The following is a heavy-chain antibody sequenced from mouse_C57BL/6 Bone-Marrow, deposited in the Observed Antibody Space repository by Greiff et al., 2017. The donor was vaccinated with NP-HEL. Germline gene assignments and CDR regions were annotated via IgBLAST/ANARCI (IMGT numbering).Heavy chain of an antibody. Sequence: EVHLVESGGGLVKPGGSLKLSCAASGFTFSSYAMSWVRQTPEKRLEWVATISDGGSYTYYPDNVKGRFTISRDNAKNNLYLQMSHLKSEDTAMYYCARAKGFDVWGTGTTVTVSS. J-gene: IGHJ1*03. CDR2: ISDGGSYT. V-gene: IGHV5-4*01. CDR1: GFTFSSYA. CDR3: ARAKGFDV.